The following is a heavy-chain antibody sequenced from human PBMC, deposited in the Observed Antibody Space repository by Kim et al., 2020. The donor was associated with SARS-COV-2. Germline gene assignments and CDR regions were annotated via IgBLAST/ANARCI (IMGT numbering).Heavy chain of an antibody. J-gene: IGHJ4*02. CDR3: ARDTIVRYNWNYVDY. V-gene: IGHV1-2*06. CDR2: INPNSGGT. CDR1: GYTFTGYY. Sequence: ASVKVSCKASGYTFTGYYMHWVRQAPGQGLEWMGRINPNSGGTNYAQKFQGRVTMTRDTSISTAYMELSRLRSDDTAVYYCARDTIVRYNWNYVDYWGQGTLVTVSS. D-gene: IGHD1-20*01.